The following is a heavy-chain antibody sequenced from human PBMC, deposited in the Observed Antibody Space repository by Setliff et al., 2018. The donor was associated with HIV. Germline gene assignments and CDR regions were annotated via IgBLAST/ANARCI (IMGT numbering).Heavy chain of an antibody. J-gene: IGHJ3*02. Sequence: SVKVSCKASGCTFSSYAISWVRQAPGQGLEWMGGIIPILGTANYAQKFQGRVTITADESTSTAYMKLSSLTSADTAVYYCARVPEVRKIESAFDIWGQGTTVTVSS. CDR3: ARVPEVRKIESAFDI. CDR2: IIPILGTA. D-gene: IGHD2-2*01. CDR1: GCTFSSYA. V-gene: IGHV1-69*13.